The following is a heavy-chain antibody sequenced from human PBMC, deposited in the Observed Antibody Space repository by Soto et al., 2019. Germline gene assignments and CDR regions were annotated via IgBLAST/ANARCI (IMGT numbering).Heavy chain of an antibody. J-gene: IGHJ5*02. CDR3: ARGFAIEKFDP. D-gene: IGHD2-21*01. CDR2: IYYSGST. CDR1: GGSISSGGYY. Sequence: SETLSLTCTVSGGSISSGGYYWSWIRQHPGKGLEWIGYIYYSGSTYYNPSLKSRVTISVDTSKNQFSLKLSSVTAADTAVYYCARGFAIEKFDPWGQGTLVTVSS. V-gene: IGHV4-31*03.